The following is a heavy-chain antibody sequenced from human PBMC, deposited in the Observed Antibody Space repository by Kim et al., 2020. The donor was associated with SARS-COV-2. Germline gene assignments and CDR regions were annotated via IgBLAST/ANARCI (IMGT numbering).Heavy chain of an antibody. V-gene: IGHV3-23*01. D-gene: IGHD3-22*01. CDR2: ISGSGGST. CDR3: AKDLYYYDSSGPKPYNWFDP. CDR1: GFTFSRYA. Sequence: GGSLRLSCAASGFTFSRYAMSWVRQAPGKGLEWVSAISGSGGSTYYADSVKGRFTISRDNSKNTLYLQMNSLRAEDTAVYYCAKDLYYYDSSGPKPYNWFDPWGQGTLVTVSS. J-gene: IGHJ5*02.